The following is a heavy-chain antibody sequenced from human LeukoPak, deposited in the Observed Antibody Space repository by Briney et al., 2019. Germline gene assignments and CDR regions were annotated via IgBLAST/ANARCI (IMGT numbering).Heavy chain of an antibody. CDR3: ARAGTVEMTPLDY. V-gene: IGHV1-2*04. CDR2: INPNSGGT. D-gene: IGHD5-24*01. CDR1: GYTFTGYY. J-gene: IGHJ4*02. Sequence: ASVKVSCKASGYTFTGYYMHWVRQAPGQGLEWMGWINPNSGGTNHAQKFQGWVTMTRDTSISTAYMELSRLRSDDTAVYYCARAGTVEMTPLDYWGQGTLVTVSS.